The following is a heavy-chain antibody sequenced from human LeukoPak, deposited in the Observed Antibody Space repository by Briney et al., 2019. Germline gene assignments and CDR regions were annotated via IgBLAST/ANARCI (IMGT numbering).Heavy chain of an antibody. D-gene: IGHD2-15*01. CDR3: ARGGYCSGGSCYPRLFDY. CDR1: GGSISSSGYY. CDR2: IYYSGST. Sequence: SETLSLTCTVSGGSISSSGYYWSWIRQHPGKGLEWIGYIYYSGSTYYNPSLKSRVTISVDTSKNQFSLKLSSVTAADTAVYYCARGGYCSGGSCYPRLFDYWGQGTLVTVSS. V-gene: IGHV4-31*03. J-gene: IGHJ4*02.